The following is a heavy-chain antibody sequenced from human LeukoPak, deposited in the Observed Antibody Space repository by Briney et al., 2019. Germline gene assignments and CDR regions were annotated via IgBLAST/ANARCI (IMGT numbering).Heavy chain of an antibody. Sequence: LQTLSLTCTVSGGSISSGDYYWSWIRHPPGKGLGWIGYIFYSGSTYYNPSLKSRVTISVDTSKDQFSLKLSSVTAADTAVYYCARVQAPGYCTNGVCFYWYFDLWGRGTLVTVSS. CDR1: GGSISSGDYY. CDR2: IFYSGST. CDR3: ARVQAPGYCTNGVCFYWYFDL. J-gene: IGHJ2*01. D-gene: IGHD2-8*01. V-gene: IGHV4-30-4*08.